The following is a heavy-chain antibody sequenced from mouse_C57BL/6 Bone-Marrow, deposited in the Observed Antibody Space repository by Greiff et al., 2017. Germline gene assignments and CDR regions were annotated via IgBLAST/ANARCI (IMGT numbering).Heavy chain of an antibody. CDR2: IYPRDGSS. Sequence: VNVVESGPELVKPGASVKLSCKASGYTFTSYDINWVKQRPGQGLEWIGWIYPRDGSSKYNEKFKGKATLTVDTSSCTAYMELHRLTSEESAVSFSERLECDGSSGDWYFDIWGTGTTVTVSS. V-gene: IGHV1-85*01. CDR3: ERLECDGSSGDWYFDI. CDR1: GYTFTSYD. J-gene: IGHJ1*03. D-gene: IGHD1-1*01.